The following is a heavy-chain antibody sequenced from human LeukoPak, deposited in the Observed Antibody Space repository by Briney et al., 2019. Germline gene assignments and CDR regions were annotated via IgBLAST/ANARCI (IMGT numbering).Heavy chain of an antibody. V-gene: IGHV3-23*01. J-gene: IGHJ3*02. Sequence: AGGSLRLSCAASGFTFSSYAMSWVRQAPGKGLEWVSATSGSGGSTYYADSVKGRFTISRDNSKNTLYLQMNSLRAEDTAVYYCAKVKGSLGALDIWGQGTMVTVSS. CDR3: AKVKGSLGALDI. CDR1: GFTFSSYA. D-gene: IGHD6-13*01. CDR2: TSGSGGST.